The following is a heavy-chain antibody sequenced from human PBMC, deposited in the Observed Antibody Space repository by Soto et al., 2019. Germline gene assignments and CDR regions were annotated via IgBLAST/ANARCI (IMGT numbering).Heavy chain of an antibody. Sequence: GGSLRLSCAASGFTFTSYWMHWVRQAPGKGLVWVSRINSDGSSRDYADVVKGRFTISRDNTKNTLYLQMNSLRVEDTAVYFCARVWGPYCGGDCTINYWGQGTLVTVSS. V-gene: IGHV3-74*01. CDR3: ARVWGPYCGGDCTINY. J-gene: IGHJ4*02. CDR1: GFTFTSYW. CDR2: INSDGSSR. D-gene: IGHD2-21*02.